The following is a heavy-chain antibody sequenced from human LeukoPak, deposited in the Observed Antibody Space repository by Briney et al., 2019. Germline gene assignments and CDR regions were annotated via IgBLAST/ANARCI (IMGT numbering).Heavy chain of an antibody. Sequence: PSETLSLTCTVSGGSISSSSYSWGWIRQPPGKGLEWIGSIYYSGSTYYNPSLKSRVTISVDTSKNQFSLKLSSVTAADTAAYYCARYRYYDSGGYYRYFDYWGQGTLVTVSS. J-gene: IGHJ4*02. D-gene: IGHD3-22*01. V-gene: IGHV4-39*01. CDR1: GGSISSSSYS. CDR3: ARYRYYDSGGYYRYFDY. CDR2: IYYSGST.